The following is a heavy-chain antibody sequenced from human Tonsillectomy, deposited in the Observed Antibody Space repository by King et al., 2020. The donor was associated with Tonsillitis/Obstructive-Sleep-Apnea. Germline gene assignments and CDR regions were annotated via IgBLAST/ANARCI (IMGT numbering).Heavy chain of an antibody. CDR2: INPSGGST. Sequence: QLVQSGAEVKKPGASVKVSCKASGYTFTDYHMHWVRLAPGQGLEWMAIINPSGGSTNYAPKFQDRVTVTRDTSTNTVYMELSSLRSEDTAVYYCARVGYQYDSSGYSYFDYWGQGTLVSVSS. D-gene: IGHD3-22*01. CDR3: ARVGYQYDSSGYSYFDY. J-gene: IGHJ4*02. V-gene: IGHV1-46*01. CDR1: GYTFTDYH.